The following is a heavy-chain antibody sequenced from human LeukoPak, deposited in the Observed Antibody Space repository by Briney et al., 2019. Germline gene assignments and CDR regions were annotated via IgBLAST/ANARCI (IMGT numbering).Heavy chain of an antibody. V-gene: IGHV1-69*06. D-gene: IGHD6-19*01. CDR2: IIPIFGTA. J-gene: IGHJ6*03. CDR1: GYTFTGYY. Sequence: GASVKVSCKASGYTFTGYYMHWVRQAPGQGLEWMGGIIPIFGTANYAQKFQGRVTITADKSTSTAYMELSSLRSEDTAVYYCARDLVAVAGPNYYYYMDVWGKGTTVTVSS. CDR3: ARDLVAVAGPNYYYYMDV.